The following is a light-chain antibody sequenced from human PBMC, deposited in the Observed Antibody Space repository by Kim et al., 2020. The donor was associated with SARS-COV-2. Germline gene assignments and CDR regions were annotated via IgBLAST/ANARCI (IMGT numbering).Light chain of an antibody. J-gene: IGKJ5*01. Sequence: DTINYKSSLSRLERTTNKNYLAWYQQKPGQPPKRLIYWASTRESGVPDRFSGSGSGTDFTLTITSLQADDLAVFYCQQFYTDPPTFGQGTRLEIK. CDR2: WAS. V-gene: IGKV4-1*01. CDR3: QQFYTDPPT. CDR1: LSRLERTTNKNY.